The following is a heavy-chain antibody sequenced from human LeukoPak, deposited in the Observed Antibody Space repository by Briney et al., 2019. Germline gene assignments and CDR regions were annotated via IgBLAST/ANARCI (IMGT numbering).Heavy chain of an antibody. CDR3: ARLQDDFWSGYYTGGWYYGMDV. V-gene: IGHV4-59*01. J-gene: IGHJ6*02. D-gene: IGHD3-3*01. CDR2: IYYSGST. Sequence: SETLSLTCTVSGGSISSYYWSWIRQPPGKGLEWIGYIYYSGSTNYNPSLKSRVTISVDTSKNQFSLKLSSVTAADTAVYYCARLQDDFWSGYYTGGWYYGMDVWGQGTTVTVSS. CDR1: GGSISSYY.